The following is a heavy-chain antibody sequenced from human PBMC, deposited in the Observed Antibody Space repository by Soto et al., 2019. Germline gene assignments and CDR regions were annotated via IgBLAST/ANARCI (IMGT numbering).Heavy chain of an antibody. CDR2: ISGEGGGT. CDR1: GFSPSYYA. J-gene: IGHJ6*02. D-gene: IGHD3-10*01. CDR3: AKEDGWFGVLVNSGMDV. V-gene: IGHV3-23*01. Sequence: QPGGSLRLSCEVSGFSPSYYAMHWVRQAPGKGLEWVSIISGEGGGTYYADSVKGRFTVSRDKSKYTVYLQMNSLRAEDTAVYFCAKEDGWFGVLVNSGMDVWGQGTTVTVSS.